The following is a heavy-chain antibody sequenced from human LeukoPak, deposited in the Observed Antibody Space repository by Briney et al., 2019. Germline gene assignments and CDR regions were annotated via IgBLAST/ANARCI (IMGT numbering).Heavy chain of an antibody. D-gene: IGHD3-10*01. CDR1: GFTFSSYA. J-gene: IGHJ6*02. CDR2: ISGSGGST. V-gene: IGHV3-23*01. CDR3: AKGALLWFGELLSLPDYYYYGMDV. Sequence: GGSLRLSCAASGFTFSSYAMSWVRQAPGKGLEWVSAISGSGGSTYYADSVKGRFTIPRDNSKNTLYLQMNSLRAEDTAVYYCAKGALLWFGELLSLPDYYYYGMDVWGQGTTVTVSS.